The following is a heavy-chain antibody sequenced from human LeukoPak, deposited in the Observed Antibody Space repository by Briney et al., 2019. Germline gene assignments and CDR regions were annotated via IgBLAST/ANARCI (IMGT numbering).Heavy chain of an antibody. CDR2: VYSSGTT. D-gene: IGHD2-15*01. Sequence: SETLSPTCTVSGGSISTYYWNWIRQPAGKGLERIGRVYSSGTTNYNPSLMSRVTMSVDTSKNQLSLKLTSVTAADTAVYFCGRGRGFPDLWGRGTLVTVSS. CDR3: GRGRGFPDL. V-gene: IGHV4-4*07. J-gene: IGHJ2*01. CDR1: GGSISTYY.